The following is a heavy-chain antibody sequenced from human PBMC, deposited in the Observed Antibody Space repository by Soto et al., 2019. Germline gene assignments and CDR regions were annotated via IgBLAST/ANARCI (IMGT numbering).Heavy chain of an antibody. D-gene: IGHD4-17*01. CDR2: IFHSGST. CDR1: GGSISGGIYY. CDR3: AREIIPLTTDWYFDL. V-gene: IGHV4-30-4*01. J-gene: IGHJ2*01. Sequence: QVQLQESGPGLVKPSETLSLTCTVSGGSISGGIYYWSWVRQSPGKGLEWIGYIFHSGSTFYNPSLGSRVTISVDTSKIQFSLRLSSVTAADTAVYYCAREIIPLTTDWYFDLWGRGTLVTVSS.